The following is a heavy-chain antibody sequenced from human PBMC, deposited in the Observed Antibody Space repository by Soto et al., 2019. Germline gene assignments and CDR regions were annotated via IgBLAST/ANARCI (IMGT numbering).Heavy chain of an antibody. D-gene: IGHD5-18*01. CDR1: GGSISSYY. CDR2: IYYSGST. J-gene: IGHJ5*02. V-gene: IGHV4-59*01. CDR3: ARYHGRHSYVA. Sequence: QVQLQESGPGLVKPSETLSLPCTVSGGSISSYYWSWIRQPPGKGLEWIGYIYYSGSTNYNPSLKSRVTISVDTSKNQCSLKLTSVTAADTAVYYCARYHGRHSYVAWGQGTLVTVSS.